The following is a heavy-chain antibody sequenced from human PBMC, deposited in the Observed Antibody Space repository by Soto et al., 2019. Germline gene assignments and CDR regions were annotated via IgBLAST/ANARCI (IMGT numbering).Heavy chain of an antibody. CDR1: GYTFSNFG. V-gene: IGHV1-18*01. D-gene: IGHD3-10*02. J-gene: IGHJ6*03. CDR2: INPDNGDT. Sequence: QVQLVQSGAEVKKPGASLKVSCKASGYTFSNFGVSWVRQAPGQGLEWIGWINPDNGDTNYDQKFQGRATMTTDTFTTTAYMEVRGLRSDDTAVYYCARGVRVSAYLDYYMDVWGEGTTVTVSS. CDR3: ARGVRVSAYLDYYMDV.